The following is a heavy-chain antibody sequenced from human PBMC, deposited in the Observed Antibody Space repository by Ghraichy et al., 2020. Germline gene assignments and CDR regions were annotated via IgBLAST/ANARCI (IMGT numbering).Heavy chain of an antibody. CDR2: INDDGSGT. CDR3: YKGLWSDAEDY. CDR1: GFTFSRYW. D-gene: IGHD5-18*01. Sequence: GGSLRLSCAASGFTFSRYWMHWVRQAPGKGLVWVSRINDDGSGTNYADSVKGRFTVSRDNAKNTLYLQMNSLRAEDTAVYYCYKGLWSDAEDYWGQGTLVTVS. V-gene: IGHV3-74*01. J-gene: IGHJ4*02.